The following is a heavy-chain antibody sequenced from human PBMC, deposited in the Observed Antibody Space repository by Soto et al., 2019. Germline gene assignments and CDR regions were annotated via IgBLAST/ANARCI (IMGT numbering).Heavy chain of an antibody. J-gene: IGHJ4*02. CDR3: ARASEESGGYGPYFDY. CDR1: GFTVSSNY. D-gene: IGHD6-19*01. CDR2: IYSGGST. V-gene: IGHV3-53*05. Sequence: GGSLRLSCAASGFTVSSNYMSWVRQAPGKGLEWVSVIYSGGSTYYADSVKGRFTISRDNSKNTLYLQMNSLRAEDTAVYYCARASEESGGYGPYFDYWGQGTLVTVSS.